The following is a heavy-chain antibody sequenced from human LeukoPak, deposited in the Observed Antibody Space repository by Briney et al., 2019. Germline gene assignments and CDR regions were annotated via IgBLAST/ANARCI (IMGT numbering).Heavy chain of an antibody. CDR3: AKDTVNSLATYNWFDP. CDR1: GFTFSNYG. V-gene: IGHV3-33*03. J-gene: IGHJ5*02. D-gene: IGHD4-17*01. Sequence: GGSLRLSCAASGFTFSNYGMHWVRQAPGKGLEWVAVIWYDGSNGYYADSVKGRFTISRDNSKNSLYLQMNSLRTEDTALYYCAKDTVNSLATYNWFDPWGQGTLVTVSS. CDR2: IWYDGSNG.